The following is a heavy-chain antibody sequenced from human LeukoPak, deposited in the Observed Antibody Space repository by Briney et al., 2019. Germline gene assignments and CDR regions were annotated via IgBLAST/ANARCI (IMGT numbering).Heavy chain of an antibody. CDR3: ARDRGVAQPSSNWYFDL. V-gene: IGHV3-33*01. J-gene: IGHJ2*01. CDR2: IWYDGSNK. CDR1: GFTFSSYG. D-gene: IGHD1-14*01. Sequence: GGSLRLSCAASGFTFSSYGMHWVRQAPGKGLEWVAVIWYDGSNKYYAGSVKGRFTISRDNSKNTLYLQMNSLRAEDTAVYYCARDRGVAQPSSNWYFDLWGRGTLVTVSS.